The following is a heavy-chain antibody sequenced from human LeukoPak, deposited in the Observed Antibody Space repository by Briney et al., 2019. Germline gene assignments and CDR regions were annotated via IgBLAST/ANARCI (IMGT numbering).Heavy chain of an antibody. V-gene: IGHV3-7*03. CDR3: ARGGGLDV. D-gene: IGHD3-16*01. CDR2: INHNGNVN. Sequence: SGSPLRLSCAASGLSFSSYAMHWVRQAPGKGLEWVASINHNGNVNYYVDSVKGRFTISRDNAKNSLYLQMSNLRAEDTAVYFCARGGGLDVWGQGATVTVSS. CDR1: GLSFSSYA. J-gene: IGHJ6*02.